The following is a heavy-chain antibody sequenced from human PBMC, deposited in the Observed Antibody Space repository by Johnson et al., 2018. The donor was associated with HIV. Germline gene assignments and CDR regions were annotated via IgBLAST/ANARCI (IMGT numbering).Heavy chain of an antibody. Sequence: QVQLVESGGGVVQPGRSLRLSCAASGFTFSSYPMHWVRQAPGKGLEWVAIISYDGGNKYCADSVKGRFIISRDNARNTLYLQMNSLRTEDTAVYYCARDREDGLAWGWTLDIWGQGTMVTVSS. CDR1: GFTFSSYP. J-gene: IGHJ3*02. CDR3: ARDREDGLAWGWTLDI. CDR2: ISYDGGNK. D-gene: IGHD3/OR15-3a*01. V-gene: IGHV3-30*04.